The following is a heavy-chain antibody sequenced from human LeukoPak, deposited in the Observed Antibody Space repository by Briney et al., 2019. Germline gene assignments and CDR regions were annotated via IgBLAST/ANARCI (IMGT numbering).Heavy chain of an antibody. Sequence: GGSLRLSCATSGFTFSSYAMSWVRQAPGKGLEWVSGIGASGGSTFYTDSVKGRFTISRDNSKNTLYLQMNSLTAEDTAVYYCAKVRDWYFDLWGRGTLVTVTS. J-gene: IGHJ2*01. V-gene: IGHV3-23*01. CDR3: AKVRDWYFDL. CDR1: GFTFSSYA. CDR2: IGASGGST.